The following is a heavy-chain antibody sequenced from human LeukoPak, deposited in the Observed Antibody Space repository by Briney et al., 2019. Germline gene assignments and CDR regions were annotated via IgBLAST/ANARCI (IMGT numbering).Heavy chain of an antibody. D-gene: IGHD4-17*01. CDR1: GFTFSSHA. Sequence: GGSLRLSYAASGFTFSSHAMHWVRQAPGKGLEWVATISYGGTDKYYIESLKGRFTISRDNPKKILYLEMNSLRAEDTAVYYCARGNYGDYWGKNYLDAWGQGTLVTVSS. CDR2: ISYGGTDK. J-gene: IGHJ4*02. V-gene: IGHV3-30*04. CDR3: ARGNYGDYWGKNYLDA.